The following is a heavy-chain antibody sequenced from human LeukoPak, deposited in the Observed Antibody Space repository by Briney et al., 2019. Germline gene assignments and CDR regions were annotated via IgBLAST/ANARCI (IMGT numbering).Heavy chain of an antibody. Sequence: ASVKVSCKASRFTFTNYYMHWVRQAPGQGLEWMGIINPSGGSTTYAQKFQGRVTMTRDTSTSTFYMVLSSLRSEDTAVYYCARVAFLTGYYHFDYWGQGTLVTVSS. D-gene: IGHD3-9*01. CDR1: RFTFTNYY. CDR3: ARVAFLTGYYHFDY. CDR2: INPSGGST. V-gene: IGHV1-46*01. J-gene: IGHJ4*02.